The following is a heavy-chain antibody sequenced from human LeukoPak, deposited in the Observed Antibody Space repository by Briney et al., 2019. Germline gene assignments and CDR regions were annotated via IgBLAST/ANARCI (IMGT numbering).Heavy chain of an antibody. CDR2: IKSKADDGTI. CDR3: TTGERRFDSSGYYPYYFDY. CDR1: GLSFSNAW. D-gene: IGHD3-22*01. V-gene: IGHV3-15*01. J-gene: IGHJ4*01. Sequence: TGGSLRLSCAVSGLSFSNAWMSWVRQAAGKGLEWVGRIKSKADDGTIDYAAPVKGGFTISRDESKNTLYLQMNSLKTEDTAVYYCTTGERRFDSSGYYPYYFDYWGQGTLVTVSS.